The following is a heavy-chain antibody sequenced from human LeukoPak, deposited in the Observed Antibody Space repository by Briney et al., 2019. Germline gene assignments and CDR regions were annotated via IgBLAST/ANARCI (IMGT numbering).Heavy chain of an antibody. V-gene: IGHV4-31*03. D-gene: IGHD1-1*01. CDR1: GGSISSGGYY. J-gene: IGHJ5*02. Sequence: PSETLSLSCTVSGGSISSGGYYWSWIRQHPGKGLEWIGYIYYSGSTYYNPSLKSRVTISVDTSKNQFSLKLSSVTAADTAVYFCAGGGNWRLDPWGQGTLVTVSS. CDR2: IYYSGST. CDR3: AGGGNWRLDP.